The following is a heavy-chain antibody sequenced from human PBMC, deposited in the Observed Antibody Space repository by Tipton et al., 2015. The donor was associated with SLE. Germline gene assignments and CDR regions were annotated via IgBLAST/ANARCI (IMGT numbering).Heavy chain of an antibody. CDR2: IYYSGST. CDR1: GASISSYY. J-gene: IGHJ4*02. Sequence: LRLSCTVSGASISSYYWSWIRQPPGKGLEWIGYIYYSGSTYYNPSLKSRVTISVDTSKNQFSLKLSSVTAADTAVYYCAREPRSGYHDYWGQGTLVIVSS. D-gene: IGHD3-3*01. CDR3: AREPRSGYHDY. V-gene: IGHV4-59*12.